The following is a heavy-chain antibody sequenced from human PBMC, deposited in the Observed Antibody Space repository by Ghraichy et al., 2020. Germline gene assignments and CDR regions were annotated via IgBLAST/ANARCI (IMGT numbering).Heavy chain of an antibody. V-gene: IGHV4-59*01. Sequence: SQTLSLTCTVSGVSISSSYWSWIRQPPGKGLEWIGYIHSSGRTNYNTSLKSRLTTSVDTSKNQFSLRLSSVTAADTAVYYCARRDEWLIDYWGQGTLVTVSS. CDR1: GVSISSSY. D-gene: IGHD3-3*01. CDR2: IHSSGRT. J-gene: IGHJ4*02. CDR3: ARRDEWLIDY.